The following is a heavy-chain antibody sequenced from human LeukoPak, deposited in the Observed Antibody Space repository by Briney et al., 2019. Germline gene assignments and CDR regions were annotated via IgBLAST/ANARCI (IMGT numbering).Heavy chain of an antibody. V-gene: IGHV3-33*01. CDR1: GFTFSNYG. D-gene: IGHD1-1*01. J-gene: IGHJ4*02. CDR2: IWYDGGNK. CDR3: ARDPFTGY. Sequence: GVSLRLSCAASGFTFSNYGMHWVRQAPGKGLEWVSVIWYDGGNKYYADSVKGRFIISRDNSKNMLYLQMNNLRAEDTAVYYCARDPFTGYWGQGTLVTVSS.